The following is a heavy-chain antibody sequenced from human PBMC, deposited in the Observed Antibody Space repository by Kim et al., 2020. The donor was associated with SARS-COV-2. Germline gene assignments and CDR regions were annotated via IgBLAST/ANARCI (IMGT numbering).Heavy chain of an antibody. Sequence: SVKVSCKASGFTFTSSAMQWVRQARGQRLEWIGWIVVGSGNTNYAQKFQERVTITRDMSTSTAYMKLSSLRSEDTAVYYCAATTEYYYDSSGYRNFDYWGQGTLVTVSS. J-gene: IGHJ4*02. CDR1: GFTFTSSA. V-gene: IGHV1-58*02. D-gene: IGHD3-22*01. CDR3: AATTEYYYDSSGYRNFDY. CDR2: IVVGSGNT.